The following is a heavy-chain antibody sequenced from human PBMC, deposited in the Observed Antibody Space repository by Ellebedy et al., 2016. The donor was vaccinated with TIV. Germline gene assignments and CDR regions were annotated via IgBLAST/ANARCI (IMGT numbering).Heavy chain of an antibody. CDR2: INPLLGVA. Sequence: SVKVSCKASGGTFSNYAISWVRQAPGQGLEWMGRINPLLGVASYAQKFQGRLTIIADTATSTDYMELSSLTYEDTAGYYSAAEYGEYVAEDWGQGTLITVSS. V-gene: IGHV1-69*04. J-gene: IGHJ4*02. D-gene: IGHD4-17*01. CDR1: GGTFSNYA. CDR3: AAEYGEYVAED.